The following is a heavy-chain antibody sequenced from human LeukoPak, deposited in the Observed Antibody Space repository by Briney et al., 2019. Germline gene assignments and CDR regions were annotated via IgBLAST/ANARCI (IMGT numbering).Heavy chain of an antibody. D-gene: IGHD4-17*01. CDR2: IWYDGSNK. Sequence: GGSLRLSCAASGFTFSSYGMHWVRQAPGKGLEWVAVIWYDGSNKYYADSVKGRFTISRDNSKNTLYLQMNSLRAEDTAVYYCAKDLYGDYDNDYWGQGTLVTVSS. V-gene: IGHV3-33*06. CDR1: GFTFSSYG. CDR3: AKDLYGDYDNDY. J-gene: IGHJ4*02.